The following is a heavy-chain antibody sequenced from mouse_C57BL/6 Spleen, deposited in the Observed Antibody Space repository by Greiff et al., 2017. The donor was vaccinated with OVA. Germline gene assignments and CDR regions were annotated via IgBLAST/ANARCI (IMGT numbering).Heavy chain of an antibody. CDR1: GYTFTSYW. Sequence: QVQLKQPGAELVKPGASVKVSCKASGYTFTSYWMHWVKQRPGQGLEWIGRIHPSDSDTNYNQKFKGKATLTVDKSSSTAYMQLSSLTSEDSAVYYCAMGPPALYGSSPFDVWGTGTTVTVSS. V-gene: IGHV1-74*01. J-gene: IGHJ1*03. D-gene: IGHD1-1*01. CDR2: IHPSDSDT. CDR3: AMGPPALYGSSPFDV.